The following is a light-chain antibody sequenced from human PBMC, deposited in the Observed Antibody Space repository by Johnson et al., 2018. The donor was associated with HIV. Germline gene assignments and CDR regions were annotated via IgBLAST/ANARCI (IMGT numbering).Light chain of an antibody. CDR1: SSNIGNNY. Sequence: QSVLTQPPSVSAAPGQKVTIPCSGSSSNIGNNYVSWYQQLPGTAPKLLIYDNNKRPSGIPDRFSGSKSGTSATLGITGLQTGDEADYYCETWDSSLSGYYVFGTGTKLTVL. CDR3: ETWDSSLSGYYV. V-gene: IGLV1-51*01. CDR2: DNN. J-gene: IGLJ1*01.